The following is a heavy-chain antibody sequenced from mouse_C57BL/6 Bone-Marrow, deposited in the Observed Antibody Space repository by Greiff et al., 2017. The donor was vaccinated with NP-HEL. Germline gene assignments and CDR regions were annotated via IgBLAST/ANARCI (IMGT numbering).Heavy chain of an antibody. CDR2: IDPSDSYT. CDR3: ARDLLYYYGSRKRYYFDY. V-gene: IGHV1-50*01. Sequence: QVQLQQSGAELVKPGASVKLSCKASGYTFTSYWMQWVKQRPGQGLEWIGEIDPSDSYTNYNQKFKGKATLTVDTSSSTAYMQLSSLTSEDSAVYYCARDLLYYYGSRKRYYFDYWGQGTTLTVSS. CDR1: GYTFTSYW. J-gene: IGHJ2*01. D-gene: IGHD1-1*01.